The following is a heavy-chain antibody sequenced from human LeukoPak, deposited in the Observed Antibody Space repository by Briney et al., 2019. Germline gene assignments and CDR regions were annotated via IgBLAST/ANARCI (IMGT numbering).Heavy chain of an antibody. CDR2: ISGGVGTT. CDR1: GFTFSNYA. Sequence: GGTLRLSCAASGFTFSNYAMSWVRQAPGKGLEWVSGISGGVGTTYYVDSVKGRFTISRDNSKNTLYLQMNSLRAEDTAVYYCAATNWRDGYNLVDWGQGTLVTVSS. D-gene: IGHD5-24*01. J-gene: IGHJ4*02. CDR3: AATNWRDGYNLVD. V-gene: IGHV3-23*01.